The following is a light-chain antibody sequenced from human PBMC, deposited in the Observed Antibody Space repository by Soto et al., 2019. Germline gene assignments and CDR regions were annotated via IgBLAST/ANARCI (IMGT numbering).Light chain of an antibody. V-gene: IGKV3-20*01. Sequence: SLSPATLSVYPGERVTLSCTASQSVSGNLAWYQQKPGQAPRLLIFGASSRATGIPDRLSGSGSGTDFTLTISRLEPEDFAVYYCQQYGSSSLTFGG. J-gene: IGKJ4*01. CDR2: GAS. CDR3: QQYGSSSLT. CDR1: QSVSGN.